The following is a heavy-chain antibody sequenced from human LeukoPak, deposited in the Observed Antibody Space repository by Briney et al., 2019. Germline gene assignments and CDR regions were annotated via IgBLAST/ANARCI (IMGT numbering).Heavy chain of an antibody. CDR1: GGSISSGSYY. V-gene: IGHV4-61*02. CDR3: ARDKRYYDSSGYLGVSGYFDY. CDR2: IYTSGST. J-gene: IGHJ4*02. D-gene: IGHD3-22*01. Sequence: SETLSLTCTVFGGSISSGSYYWSWIRQPAGKGLEWIGRIYTSGSTNYNPSLKSRVTISVDTSKNQFSLKLSSVTAADTAVYYCARDKRYYDSSGYLGVSGYFDYWGQGTLVTVSS.